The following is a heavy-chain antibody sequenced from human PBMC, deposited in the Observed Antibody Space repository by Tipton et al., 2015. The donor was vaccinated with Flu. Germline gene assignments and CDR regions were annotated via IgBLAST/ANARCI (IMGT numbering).Heavy chain of an antibody. V-gene: IGHV3-73*01. J-gene: IGHJ4*02. D-gene: IGHD4-23*01. CDR3: TCSTVVTPRVDY. Sequence: VQLVQSGGGLVQPGGSLKLSCAASGFTFSGSAMHWVRQASGKGLEWVGRIRSKANSYATAYAASVKGRFTISRDDSKNTAYLQMNSLKTEDTAGYYCTCSTVVTPRVDYWGQGTLVTVSS. CDR2: IRSKANSYAT. CDR1: GFTFSGSA.